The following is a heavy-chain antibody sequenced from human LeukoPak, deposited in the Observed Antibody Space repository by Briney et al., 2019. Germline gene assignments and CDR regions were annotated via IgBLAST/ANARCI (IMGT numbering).Heavy chain of an antibody. Sequence: SQTLSLTCAISGDSVSSNSAAWNWNRQSPSRGLEWLGRTYYRSKWYNDYAVSVKSRITINPDTSKNQFSLQLNSVTPEDTAVYYCAREYVEDYSSSWPDSNDAFDIWGQGTMVTVSS. CDR1: GDSVSSNSAA. V-gene: IGHV6-1*01. CDR3: AREYVEDYSSSWPDSNDAFDI. CDR2: TYYRSKWYN. D-gene: IGHD6-13*01. J-gene: IGHJ3*02.